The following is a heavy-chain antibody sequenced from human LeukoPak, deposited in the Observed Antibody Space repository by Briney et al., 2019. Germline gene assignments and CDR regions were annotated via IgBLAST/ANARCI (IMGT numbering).Heavy chain of an antibody. CDR1: GHSISSGYY. CDR2: IYHSGST. J-gene: IGHJ4*02. CDR3: ARERGYSYGAALVDY. D-gene: IGHD5-18*01. V-gene: IGHV4-38-2*02. Sequence: SETLSLTCTVSGHSISSGYYWGWIRQPPGKGLEWIGSIYHSGSTYYNPSLKSRVTISVDTSKNQFSLKLSSVAAADTAVYYCARERGYSYGAALVDYWGQGTLVTVSS.